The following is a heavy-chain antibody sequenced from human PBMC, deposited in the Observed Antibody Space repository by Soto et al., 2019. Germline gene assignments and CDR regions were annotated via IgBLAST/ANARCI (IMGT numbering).Heavy chain of an antibody. CDR2: IYYSVST. CDR1: GASISSSSYY. V-gene: IGHV4-39*02. CDR3: ARPGYSSGWYGLAHAFDI. J-gene: IGHJ3*02. D-gene: IGHD6-19*01. Sequence: QLQLQESGPGLVKPSETLSLTCTVSGASISSSSYYWGWIRQPPGKGLEWIGSIYYSVSTSYNPSLTGRGNISVDTFNNHFSLKLSSVTAADTAVYYCARPGYSSGWYGLAHAFDIWGQGTMVTVSS.